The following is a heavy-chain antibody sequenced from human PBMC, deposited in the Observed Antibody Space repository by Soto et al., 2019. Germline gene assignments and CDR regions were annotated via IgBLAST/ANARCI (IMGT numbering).Heavy chain of an antibody. J-gene: IGHJ4*02. Sequence: ASVKVYCKASGYIFTDYYMHWVRQAPGQELGWMGRINPNSGGTNYAQKFQGWVTMTRDTSISTAYMELSRLRSDDTAVYYCARVSRYYYDSSGYSTLAALDYWGQGTLVTVSS. V-gene: IGHV1-2*04. CDR2: INPNSGGT. CDR1: GYIFTDYY. CDR3: ARVSRYYYDSSGYSTLAALDY. D-gene: IGHD3-22*01.